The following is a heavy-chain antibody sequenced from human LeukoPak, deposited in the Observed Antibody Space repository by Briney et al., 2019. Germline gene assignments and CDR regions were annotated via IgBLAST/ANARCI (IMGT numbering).Heavy chain of an antibody. CDR3: ARDRDYYDSSGYYKQDAFDI. CDR2: IYYSGST. J-gene: IGHJ3*02. D-gene: IGHD3-22*01. V-gene: IGHV4-59*01. Sequence: PSETLSLTCTVSGGSISSYYWSWIRQPPGKGLEWIGYIYYSGSTNYNPSLKSRVTISVDTSKNQFSLKLSSVTAADTAVYYCARDRDYYDSSGYYKQDAFDIWGQGTMVTVSS. CDR1: GGSISSYY.